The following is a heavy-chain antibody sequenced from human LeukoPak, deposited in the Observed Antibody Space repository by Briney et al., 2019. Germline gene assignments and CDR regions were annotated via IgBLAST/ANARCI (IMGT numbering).Heavy chain of an antibody. CDR2: IKSKTYGGTT. CDR3: TTDVATVNDY. D-gene: IGHD5-12*01. J-gene: IGHJ4*02. Sequence: PGGSLRLSCAASGFTLSISWMSWVRHSRGEGVEWVGRIKSKTYGGTTDHAAHVKDRFTISRDESKNTLYLQMNSLKTEDTAVYYCTTDVATVNDYGGQGTLVTVSS. V-gene: IGHV3-15*01. CDR1: GFTLSISW.